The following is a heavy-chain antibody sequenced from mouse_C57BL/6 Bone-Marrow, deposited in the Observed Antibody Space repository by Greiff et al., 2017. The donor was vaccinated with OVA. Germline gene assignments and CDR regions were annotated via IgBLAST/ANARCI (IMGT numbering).Heavy chain of an antibody. J-gene: IGHJ4*01. V-gene: IGHV1-42*01. Sequence: EVQLQQSGPELVKPGASVKISCKASGYSFTGYYMNWVKQSPEKSLEWIGEINPSTGGTTYNQKFKAKATLTVDKSSSTAYMQLKSLTSEDSAVYYCARAYYYGSSIYAMDYWGQGTSVTVSS. CDR3: ARAYYYGSSIYAMDY. CDR2: INPSTGGT. CDR1: GYSFTGYY. D-gene: IGHD1-1*01.